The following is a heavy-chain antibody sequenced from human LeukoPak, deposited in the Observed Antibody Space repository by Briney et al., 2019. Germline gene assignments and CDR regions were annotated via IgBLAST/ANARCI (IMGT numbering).Heavy chain of an antibody. CDR2: IYYSGST. CDR3: ARGERISMVRGVRWFEP. CDR1: GGSISSYY. D-gene: IGHD3-10*01. Sequence: SETLSLTCTVSGGSISSYYWSWIRQPPGKGLEWIGYIYYSGSTNYNPSLKSRVTISVDTSENQFSLKLSSVTAADTAVYYCARGERISMVRGVRWFEPWGQGTLVTVSS. V-gene: IGHV4-59*08. J-gene: IGHJ5*02.